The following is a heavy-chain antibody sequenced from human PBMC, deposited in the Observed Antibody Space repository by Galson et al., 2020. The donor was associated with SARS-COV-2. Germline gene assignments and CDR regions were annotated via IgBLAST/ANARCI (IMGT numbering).Heavy chain of an antibody. CDR2: TNDSGNT. CDR1: GGSISSGDYY. D-gene: IGHD5-18*01. J-gene: IGHJ4*02. Sequence: SETLSLTCIVSGGSISSGDYYWSRISQHPGQGLKWIGHTNDSGNTYYNPSLKSRITLSVDTSKNQFSLKLSSVTAADTATYFCARNKQLLFDFWGQGTLVSVTS. CDR3: ARNKQLLFDF. V-gene: IGHV4-31*03.